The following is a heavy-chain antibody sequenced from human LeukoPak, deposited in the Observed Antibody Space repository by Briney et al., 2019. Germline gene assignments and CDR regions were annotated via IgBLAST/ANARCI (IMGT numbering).Heavy chain of an antibody. J-gene: IGHJ6*02. CDR3: ARDPTTYYYYYGMDV. D-gene: IGHD1-14*01. CDR2: ISSSGSTI. Sequence: AGGSLRLSRAASGFTFSDYYMSWIHQAPGKGLEWVSYISSSGSTIYYADSVKGRFTISRDNAKNSLYLQMNSLRDEDTAVYYCARDPTTYYYYYGMDVWGQGTTVTVSS. V-gene: IGHV3-11*04. CDR1: GFTFSDYY.